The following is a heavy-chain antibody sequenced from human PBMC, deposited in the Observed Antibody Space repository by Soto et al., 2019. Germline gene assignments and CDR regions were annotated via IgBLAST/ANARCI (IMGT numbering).Heavy chain of an antibody. V-gene: IGHV3-30*03. Sequence: QVQLVESGGGVVQPGRSLRLSCAASGFTFSRYGMHWVRQAPGKGLEWVAVISFDGSKKYYAESVTGRFTISRDNSKNTLYLQVNSLRAEYTAVYYCATEAGSVTFDFWGQGTLVTVSS. J-gene: IGHJ4*02. D-gene: IGHD4-4*01. CDR3: ATEAGSVTFDF. CDR2: ISFDGSKK. CDR1: GFTFSRYG.